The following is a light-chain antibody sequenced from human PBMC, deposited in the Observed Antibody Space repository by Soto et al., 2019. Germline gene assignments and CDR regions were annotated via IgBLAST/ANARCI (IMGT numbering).Light chain of an antibody. Sequence: EIVMTQSPATLSVSPGERATLSCRASQSVSSNLAWYQQKPGQAPRLLIYGASSGATGIPDRFSGSGSGTDFTLTISSLQSEDFAVYYCQQYNNWPPIAFGQGTRLEIK. CDR1: QSVSSN. J-gene: IGKJ5*01. V-gene: IGKV3D-15*01. CDR2: GAS. CDR3: QQYNNWPPIA.